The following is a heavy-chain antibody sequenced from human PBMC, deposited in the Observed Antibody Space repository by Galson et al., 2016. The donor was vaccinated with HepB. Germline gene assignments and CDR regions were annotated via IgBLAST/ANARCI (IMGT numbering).Heavy chain of an antibody. CDR3: ASELWFGESSNFYYYGPDV. CDR1: GASISSSSYY. J-gene: IGHJ6*02. V-gene: IGHV4-39*02. CDR2: IFYSGST. Sequence: ETLSLTCSVSGASISSSSYYWAWIRQPPGKGLEWIGSIFYSGSTSYNPSLKSRVTISVDTSKNQFSLKLISMTAADTAVYYCASELWFGESSNFYYYGPDVWGPGTTVIVSS. D-gene: IGHD3-10*01.